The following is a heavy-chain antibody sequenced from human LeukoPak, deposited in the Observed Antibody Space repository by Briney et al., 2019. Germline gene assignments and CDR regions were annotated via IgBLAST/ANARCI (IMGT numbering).Heavy chain of an antibody. CDR1: GGSISSYY. J-gene: IGHJ5*02. V-gene: IGHV4-4*07. D-gene: IGHD4-17*01. CDR2: IYTSGIT. Sequence: PSETLSLTCSVSGGSISSYYWSWIRQPAGKGLEWIGRIYTSGITNYNPSLKSRVTMSVDTSKNQFSLKLSSVTAADTAAYYCARVGSGGDYAGPNWFDPWGQGTLVTVSS. CDR3: ARVGSGGDYAGPNWFDP.